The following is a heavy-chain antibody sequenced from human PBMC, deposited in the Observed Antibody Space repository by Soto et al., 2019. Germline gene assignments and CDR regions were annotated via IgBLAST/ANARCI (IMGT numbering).Heavy chain of an antibody. D-gene: IGHD5-12*01. CDR2: IGTAGDT. Sequence: GESLKISCAASGFTFSSYDMHWVRQATGKGLEWVSAIGTAGDTFYPDSVKGRFTISRQNAKTSLYLQMNSLRAEDTAVYYCARAGYSGYSNDFDYWGQGTLVTVSS. V-gene: IGHV3-13*01. CDR1: GFTFSSYD. J-gene: IGHJ4*02. CDR3: ARAGYSGYSNDFDY.